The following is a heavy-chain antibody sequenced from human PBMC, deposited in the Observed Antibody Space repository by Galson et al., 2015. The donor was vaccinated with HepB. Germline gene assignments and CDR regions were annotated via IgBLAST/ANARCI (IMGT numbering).Heavy chain of an antibody. CDR3: TRLGDLSGYSSS. D-gene: IGHD6-13*01. CDR2: IRSKASNYAT. J-gene: IGHJ4*02. Sequence: LSCAASGFPFSGSAIHWVRQPSGHGLEWVGRIRSKASNYATAYAALLKGRFTISRDDTTKTAYLHMKGLKTEDTAVYYCTRLGDLSGYSSSWGQGTLVTVSS. CDR1: GFPFSGSA. V-gene: IGHV3-73*01.